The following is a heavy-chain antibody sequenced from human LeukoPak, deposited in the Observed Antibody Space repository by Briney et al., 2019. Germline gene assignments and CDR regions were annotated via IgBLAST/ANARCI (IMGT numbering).Heavy chain of an antibody. CDR1: GFTFSSYG. V-gene: IGHV3-30*04. Sequence: PGRSLRLSCAASGFTFSSYGMNWVRQAPGKGLEWVALISYDGSNKYYADSVKDRFTISRDNSKNTLYLQMNSLRAEDTAVYYCARGTELTARGRLGLDYWGQGTLVTVSS. J-gene: IGHJ4*02. D-gene: IGHD2-21*02. CDR3: ARGTELTARGRLGLDY. CDR2: ISYDGSNK.